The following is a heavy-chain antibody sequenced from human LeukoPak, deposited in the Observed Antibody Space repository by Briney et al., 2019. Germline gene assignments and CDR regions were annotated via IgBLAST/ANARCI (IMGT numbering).Heavy chain of an antibody. D-gene: IGHD3-22*01. J-gene: IGHJ4*02. CDR2: IYYSGNT. CDR3: AKYDYYDSSGHFYAGD. CDR1: GDSISSGGYY. V-gene: IGHV4-31*03. Sequence: SETLSLTCTVSGDSISSGGYYWSWIRQRPGEGLEWIGYIYYSGNTYYTPSLKSRVTISLDTSKNQFSLKLSFVTAADTAVYYCAKYDYYDSSGHFYAGDWGQGTLVTVSS.